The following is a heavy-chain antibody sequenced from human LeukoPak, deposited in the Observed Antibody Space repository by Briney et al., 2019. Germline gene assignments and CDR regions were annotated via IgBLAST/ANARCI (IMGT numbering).Heavy chain of an antibody. CDR1: GGSFSGYY. J-gene: IGHJ4*02. Sequence: SETLSLTCAVYGGSFSGYYWSWIRQPPGKGLEWIGEINHSGSTNYNPSLKSRVTISVDTSKNQFSLKLSSVTAADTAVYYCARLRSGSYRYRVNDYWGQGTLVTVSS. D-gene: IGHD1-26*01. CDR3: ARLRSGSYRYRVNDY. CDR2: INHSGST. V-gene: IGHV4-34*01.